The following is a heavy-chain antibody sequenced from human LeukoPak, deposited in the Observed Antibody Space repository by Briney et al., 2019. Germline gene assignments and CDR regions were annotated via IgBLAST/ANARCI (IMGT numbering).Heavy chain of an antibody. Sequence: GGSLRLSCAASGFTFSSYNMNWVRHAPGEGLEWVSSISGSRSYIYYADSVKGRFTIYRDNAKNSLYLQMNSLRAEDTAVYYCARDQWVVTAQYYFDYWGQGTLVTVSS. V-gene: IGHV3-21*01. CDR3: ARDQWVVTAQYYFDY. CDR1: GFTFSSYN. D-gene: IGHD2-21*02. CDR2: ISGSRSYI. J-gene: IGHJ4*02.